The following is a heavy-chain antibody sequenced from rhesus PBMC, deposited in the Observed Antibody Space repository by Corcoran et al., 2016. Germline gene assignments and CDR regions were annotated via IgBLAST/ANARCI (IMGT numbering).Heavy chain of an antibody. Sequence: QLQLQESGPGLVKPSETLSLTCAVSGGSISSTWWSWIRPPPGKGLEWIGGISGEGGSNSYTSSLKSRVNNSTDTSKNQLSLKLIAVTAADTAVDYCARGNSGIWNLAFDYWGQGVLVTVSS. D-gene: IGHD6-25*01. CDR2: ISGEGGSN. V-gene: IGHV4-173*01. CDR3: ARGNSGIWNLAFDY. CDR1: GGSISSTW. J-gene: IGHJ4*01.